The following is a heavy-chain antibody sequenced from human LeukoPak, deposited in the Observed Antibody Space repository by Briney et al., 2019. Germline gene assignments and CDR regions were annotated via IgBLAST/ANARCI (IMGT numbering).Heavy chain of an antibody. D-gene: IGHD3-22*01. CDR2: INHSGST. CDR1: GGSFSGYY. CDR3: AREGTYYYDSSGSPLGY. V-gene: IGHV4-34*01. Sequence: SETLSLTCAVYGGSFSGYYWSWIRQPPGKGLEWIGEINHSGSTNYNPSLKSRVTISVDTSKDQFSLKLSSVTAADTAVYYCAREGTYYYDSSGSPLGYWGQGTLVTVSS. J-gene: IGHJ4*02.